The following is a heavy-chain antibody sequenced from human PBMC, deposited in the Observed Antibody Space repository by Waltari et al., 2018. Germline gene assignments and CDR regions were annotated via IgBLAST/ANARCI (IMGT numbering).Heavy chain of an antibody. CDR3: ARDGVTGTTGLDAFDI. D-gene: IGHD1-7*01. Sequence: ELQLVESGGGLVQPGGSLRLSCAASGFTFSSYWMSWVRQAPGKGLEWVANIKQDGIGKYQGDSVKGRLTISRDNAKNSLYLQLNSLRADDTAVYYCARDGVTGTTGLDAFDIWGQGTMVTVSS. CDR1: GFTFSSYW. V-gene: IGHV3-7*04. CDR2: IKQDGIGK. J-gene: IGHJ3*02.